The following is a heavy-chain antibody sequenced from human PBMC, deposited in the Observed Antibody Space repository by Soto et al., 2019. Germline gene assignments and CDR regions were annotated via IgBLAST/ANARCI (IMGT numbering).Heavy chain of an antibody. D-gene: IGHD3-10*01. Sequence: QVQLQESGPGLVKPSQTLSLTCTVSGGSISSGGYYWSWIRQHPGKGLEWIGYIYYSGSTYYNPYLKSQVTISVDTAKNQFSVKVSSVTDADTAGYYCARAFDYGDYDDYDMDVWGQGSTVTVSS. CDR2: IYYSGST. CDR1: GGSISSGGYY. V-gene: IGHV4-31*01. J-gene: IGHJ6*02. CDR3: ARAFDYGDYDDYDMDV.